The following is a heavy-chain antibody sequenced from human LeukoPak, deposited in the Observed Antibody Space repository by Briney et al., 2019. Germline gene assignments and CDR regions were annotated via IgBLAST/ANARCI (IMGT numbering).Heavy chain of an antibody. V-gene: IGHV1-2*02. CDR1: GYTFTAYY. J-gene: IGHJ4*02. CDR2: INPNSGGT. D-gene: IGHD6-6*01. Sequence: GASVKVSCKAAGYTFTAYYIHWVRQAPGQGLEWMGWINPNSGGTNSAQKFQGRVTMTRDSSISTAYMEISRLTSDDTAVYHCARVGSITARKNYFDYWGQGTLVIVSS. CDR3: ARVGSITARKNYFDY.